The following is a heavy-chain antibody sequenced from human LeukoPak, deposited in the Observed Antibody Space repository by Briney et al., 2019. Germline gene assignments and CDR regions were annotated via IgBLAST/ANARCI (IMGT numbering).Heavy chain of an antibody. D-gene: IGHD6-6*01. CDR3: AGRGIAAPPPYWYFDL. Sequence: SETLSLTCTVSGGSISSSSYYWGWIRQPPGKGLEWIGSIYYSGSTYYDPSLKSRVTISVDTSKSQFSLKLSSVTAADTAVYYCAGRGIAAPPPYWYFDLWGRGTLVTVSS. J-gene: IGHJ2*01. CDR2: IYYSGST. CDR1: GGSISSSSYY. V-gene: IGHV4-39*01.